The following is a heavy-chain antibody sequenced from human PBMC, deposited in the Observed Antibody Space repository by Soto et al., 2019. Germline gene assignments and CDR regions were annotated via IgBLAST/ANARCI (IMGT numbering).Heavy chain of an antibody. D-gene: IGHD3-10*01. CDR1: GGSISSGGYY. CDR2: VYYSGST. V-gene: IGHV4-31*03. CDR3: ARGNRRDASGTYYGGTNWFEP. J-gene: IGHJ5*02. Sequence: QVKLQESGPGLVKPSQTLSLTCTVSGGSISSGGYYWSWIRQHPGKGLEWIGYVYYSGSTYYNPSLKSRVTLAVDTSENHFSLKLRCVTAADTAVYSCARGNRRDASGTYYGGTNWFEPWRQGTLVTVSS.